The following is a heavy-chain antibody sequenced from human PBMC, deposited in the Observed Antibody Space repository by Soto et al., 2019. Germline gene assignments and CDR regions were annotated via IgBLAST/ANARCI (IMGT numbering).Heavy chain of an antibody. D-gene: IGHD3-10*01. Sequence: GGSLRLSCAASGFTFNNYWMHWVRQDPGKGLVWVSRINSDGSSIGYADSVKGRFTISRDNAKNSLYLQMNSLRAEDTALYYCAKDTYYGSGSDYYGMDVWGQGTTVTVSS. J-gene: IGHJ6*02. CDR3: AKDTYYGSGSDYYGMDV. CDR1: GFTFNNYW. V-gene: IGHV3-74*01. CDR2: INSDGSSI.